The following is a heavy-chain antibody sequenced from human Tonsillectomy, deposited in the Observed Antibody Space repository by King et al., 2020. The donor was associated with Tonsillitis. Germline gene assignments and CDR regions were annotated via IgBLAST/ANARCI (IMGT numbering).Heavy chain of an antibody. V-gene: IGHV3-13*04. Sequence: VQLVESGGGLVQPGGSLRLSCAASGFTFSGYDMHWVRQAPGKGLEWVSTIGTGGDTYYPGSVQGRFTISRENAKNSLSLQMNNMRGGDTALYYCVRGQRTVGTRSEVRDAFDFWGQGTMVTVSS. J-gene: IGHJ3*01. D-gene: IGHD6-13*01. CDR1: GFTFSGYD. CDR2: IGTGGDT. CDR3: VRGQRTVGTRSEVRDAFDF.